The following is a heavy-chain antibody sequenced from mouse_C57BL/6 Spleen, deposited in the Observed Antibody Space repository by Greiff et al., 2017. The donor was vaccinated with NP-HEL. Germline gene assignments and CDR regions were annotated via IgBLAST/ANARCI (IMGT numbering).Heavy chain of an antibody. Sequence: EVKLQQSVAELVRPGASVKLSCTASGFNIKNTYMHWVKQRPEQGLEWIGRIDPANGNTKYAPKFQGKATITADTSSNTAYLQLSSLTSEDTAIYYCARGYYYGSSHWYFDVWGTGTTVTVSS. V-gene: IGHV14-3*01. CDR3: ARGYYYGSSHWYFDV. D-gene: IGHD1-1*01. CDR2: IDPANGNT. J-gene: IGHJ1*03. CDR1: GFNIKNTY.